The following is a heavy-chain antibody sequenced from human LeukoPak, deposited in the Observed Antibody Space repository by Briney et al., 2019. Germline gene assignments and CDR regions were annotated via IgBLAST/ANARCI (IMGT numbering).Heavy chain of an antibody. D-gene: IGHD6-13*01. Sequence: ASVKVSCKASGYTFTSYGISWVRQAPGQGLEWMGWISAYNGNTNYAQKLQGRVTMTTDTSTSTAYMELRSLRSDDTAVYYCARVPRAYSSSWYGMDVWGQGTTVTVSS. V-gene: IGHV1-18*01. J-gene: IGHJ6*02. CDR2: ISAYNGNT. CDR1: GYTFTSYG. CDR3: ARVPRAYSSSWYGMDV.